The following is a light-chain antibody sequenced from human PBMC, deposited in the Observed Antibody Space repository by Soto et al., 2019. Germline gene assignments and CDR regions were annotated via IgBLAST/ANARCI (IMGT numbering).Light chain of an antibody. Sequence: QSALTQPASVSGSLGQSITISCSETNSDVGAYKYVSWYQQYPGKAPKLMIYDVTDRPSGVSNRFSGSKSGNTASLTISGLQTEDEADYYCCLYRATNTFVFGTGTKLTVL. CDR3: CLYRATNTFV. J-gene: IGLJ1*01. V-gene: IGLV2-14*01. CDR1: NSDVGAYKY. CDR2: DVT.